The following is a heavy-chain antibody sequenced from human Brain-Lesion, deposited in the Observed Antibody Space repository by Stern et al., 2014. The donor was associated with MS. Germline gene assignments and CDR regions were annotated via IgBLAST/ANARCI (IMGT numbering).Heavy chain of an antibody. CDR2: INPNTGGT. J-gene: IGHJ6*02. V-gene: IGHV1-2*02. Sequence: VQLVESGAEVKKPGASVKVSCKTSGYIFTGYYIPWVRQAPGQGLEWMAWINPNTGGTKSGQKFQGRVTMSRDTSISTAYVELSSLTSDDTAVYYCARDQRGITIFGVVTDYYYLGMDVWGQGTTVTVSS. D-gene: IGHD3-3*01. CDR3: ARDQRGITIFGVVTDYYYLGMDV. CDR1: GYIFTGYY.